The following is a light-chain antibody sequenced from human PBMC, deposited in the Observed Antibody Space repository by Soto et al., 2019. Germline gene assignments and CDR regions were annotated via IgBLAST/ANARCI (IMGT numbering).Light chain of an antibody. CDR2: GNS. CDR1: SSNIGAGYD. CDR3: QSYDSSLSAVV. J-gene: IGLJ2*01. Sequence: QLVLTQPPSVSGAPGQRVTISCTGSSSNIGAGYDVNWYQHLPGTAPKLLIYGNSNRPSGVPDRFSGSKSGTSASLAITGLQAEDEADYYCQSYDSSLSAVVFGGGTKLTVL. V-gene: IGLV1-40*01.